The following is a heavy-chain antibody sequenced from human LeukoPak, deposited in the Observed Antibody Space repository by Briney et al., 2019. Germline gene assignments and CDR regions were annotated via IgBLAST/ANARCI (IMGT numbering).Heavy chain of an antibody. Sequence: ASVKVSCKAFGYNFMNYGISWVRQAPGHGLEWMGWISVFNGNTNYAQRVQGRVTMTTDTSTSTAYMELRSLMFDDTAVYYCARDAQYYDSSGYSKRAEWVWWFDPWGQGTLVTVSS. CDR1: GYNFMNYG. CDR2: ISVFNGNT. D-gene: IGHD3-22*01. J-gene: IGHJ5*02. CDR3: ARDAQYYDSSGYSKRAEWVWWFDP. V-gene: IGHV1-18*01.